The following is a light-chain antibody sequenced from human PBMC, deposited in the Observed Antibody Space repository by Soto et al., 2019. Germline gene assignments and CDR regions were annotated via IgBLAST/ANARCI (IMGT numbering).Light chain of an antibody. CDR1: SSDVGAYDY. Sequence: QSVLTQPRSVSGAPGQSVAISCTGTSSDVGAYDYVSWYQQHPGKAPKLMFYDVTKRPSGVPDRFAGSKSVNTASLTISGLQPEDESYYYCCSYAGSPYVVGNGTKLTVL. CDR2: DVT. CDR3: CSYAGSPYV. J-gene: IGLJ1*01. V-gene: IGLV2-11*01.